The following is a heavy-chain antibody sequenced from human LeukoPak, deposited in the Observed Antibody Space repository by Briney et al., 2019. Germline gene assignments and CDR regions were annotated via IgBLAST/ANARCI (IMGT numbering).Heavy chain of an antibody. D-gene: IGHD3-22*01. Sequence: ASVKVSCKVSGYTLTELSMHWVRQAPGQGLEWMGWISAYNGNTNYAQKLQGRVTMTTDTSTSTAYMELRSLRSDDTAVYYCARDPYYYDSSGYYDWGQGTLVTVSS. J-gene: IGHJ4*02. CDR1: GYTLTELS. CDR2: ISAYNGNT. CDR3: ARDPYYYDSSGYYD. V-gene: IGHV1-18*01.